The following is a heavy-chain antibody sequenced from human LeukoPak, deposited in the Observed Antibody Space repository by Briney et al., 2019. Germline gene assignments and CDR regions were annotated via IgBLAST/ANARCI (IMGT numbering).Heavy chain of an antibody. CDR2: INPNSGDT. J-gene: IGHJ4*02. CDR3: ERRNSNNRHDY. V-gene: IGHV1-2*04. Sequence: ASVKVSCKASGYTFTSYYMDWVRQAPGQGLEWMGWINPNSGDTYYAQNIRGWVTLNRETCVSTAYMEVSRLISDDTAIYFCERRNSNNRHDYWRQGPLVTVSS. D-gene: IGHD2/OR15-2a*01. CDR1: GYTFTSYY.